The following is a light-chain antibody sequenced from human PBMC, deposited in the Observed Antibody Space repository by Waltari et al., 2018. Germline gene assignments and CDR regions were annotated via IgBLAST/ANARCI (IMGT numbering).Light chain of an antibody. CDR3: MQARQTPWT. CDR2: LVS. Sequence: DIVMTQSPLSLSVTPGEPASISCRSSQSLLHGSGNTFLDWYLQRPGQSPQLLIYLVSYRASRVPDRFSGSGSGTDFTLKISRVEAEDVGVYFCMQARQTPWTFGQGTKVEIK. J-gene: IGKJ1*01. V-gene: IGKV2-28*01. CDR1: QSLLHGSGNTF.